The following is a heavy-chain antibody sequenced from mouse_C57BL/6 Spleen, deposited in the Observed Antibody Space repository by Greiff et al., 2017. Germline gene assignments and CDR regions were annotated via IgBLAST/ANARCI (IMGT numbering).Heavy chain of an antibody. CDR1: GYTFTSYW. J-gene: IGHJ4*01. D-gene: IGHD2-4*01. Sequence: QVQLQQSGAELARPGASVKMSCKASGYTFTSYWITWVKQRPGQGLEWIGDIYPGSGSTNYNEKFKSKATLTVDTSSSTAYMQLSSLTSEDSAVYYCALYYDSPYAMDYWGQGTSVTVSS. CDR2: IYPGSGST. V-gene: IGHV1-55*01. CDR3: ALYYDSPYAMDY.